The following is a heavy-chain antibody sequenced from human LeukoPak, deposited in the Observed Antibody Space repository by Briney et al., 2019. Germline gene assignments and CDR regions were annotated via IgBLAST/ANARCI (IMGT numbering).Heavy chain of an antibody. D-gene: IGHD6-6*01. V-gene: IGHV3-21*01. Sequence: GRSLRLSCAASGFTFDDYAMHWVRQAPGKGLEWVSSISTSSSYINYADSVKGRFTISRDNAKNSLYLQMNSLRAEDTAVYYCARGSSNIAGRNNCFDPWGQGTLVTVSS. CDR1: GFTFDDYA. CDR3: ARGSSNIAGRNNCFDP. J-gene: IGHJ5*02. CDR2: ISTSSSYI.